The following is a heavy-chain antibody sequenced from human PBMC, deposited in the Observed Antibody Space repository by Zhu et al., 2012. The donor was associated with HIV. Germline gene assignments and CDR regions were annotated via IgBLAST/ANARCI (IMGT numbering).Heavy chain of an antibody. CDR2: IYYTGTT. CDR3: ARGRFSSSVEQ. V-gene: IGHV4-30-4*08. CDR1: RAPIRSDDFY. D-gene: IGHD6-6*01. J-gene: IGHJ4*02. Sequence: QVQLHESGPGLVKPSETLSLTCTVSRAPIRSDDFYWSWVRQSRGKGLEWIGYIYYTGTTYYSPSFRGRVNISVDPSKNPFSLNLDSVTAADAAVYYCARGRFSSSVEQWGQGALVTVSS.